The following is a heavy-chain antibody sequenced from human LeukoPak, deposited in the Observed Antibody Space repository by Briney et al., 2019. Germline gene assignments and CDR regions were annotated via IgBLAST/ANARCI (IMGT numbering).Heavy chain of an antibody. CDR1: GDSVSSNSAA. Sequence: KTSQTLSLTCAISGDSVSSNSAAWNWIRQSPSRGLEWLGMTYCRSKCYNDYAVSVKSRITINPDTSKNQFSLHLNSVTPEDTTVYYCARSERGLRYFDWLQKGNWFDPWGQGTLVTVSS. CDR2: TYCRSKCYN. V-gene: IGHV6-1*01. CDR3: ARSERGLRYFDWLQKGNWFDP. D-gene: IGHD3-9*01. J-gene: IGHJ5*02.